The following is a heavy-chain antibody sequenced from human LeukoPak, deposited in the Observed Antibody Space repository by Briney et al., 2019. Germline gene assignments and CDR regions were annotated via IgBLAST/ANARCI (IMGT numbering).Heavy chain of an antibody. D-gene: IGHD6-19*01. CDR1: GFTFNSYG. Sequence: GGSLRLSCAASGFTFNSYGMHWVRQAPGKGLEWVAVTSYDGSNKLYADSVKGRFTISRDNSKNTLYLQMNSLRAEDTAVYYCAREEEVAGMRTEYYYYGMDVWGQGTTVTVSS. J-gene: IGHJ6*02. CDR3: AREEEVAGMRTEYYYYGMDV. CDR2: TSYDGSNK. V-gene: IGHV3-30*03.